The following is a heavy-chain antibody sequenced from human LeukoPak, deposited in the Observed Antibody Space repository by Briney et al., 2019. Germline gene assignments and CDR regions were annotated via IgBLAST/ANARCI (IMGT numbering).Heavy chain of an antibody. D-gene: IGHD3-10*01. CDR3: ARLSGSMFL. V-gene: IGHV4-39*01. CDR2: IYYSGST. Sequence: PSETLSLTCTVSGGSISSSSYYWGWIRRPPGKWLEWIGSIYYSGSTYYNPSLKSRVTISVDTSKNQFSLKLSSVTAADTAVYYCARLSGSMFLWGQGTLVTVSS. CDR1: GGSISSSSYY. J-gene: IGHJ4*02.